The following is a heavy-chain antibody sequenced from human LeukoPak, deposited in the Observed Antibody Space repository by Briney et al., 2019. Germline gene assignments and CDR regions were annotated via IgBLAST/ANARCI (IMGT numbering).Heavy chain of an antibody. D-gene: IGHD3-10*01. J-gene: IGHJ4*02. CDR2: MGGSGGDT. CDR3: AKAWGVFDY. CDR1: GFTFSGYA. Sequence: GGSLRLSCAASGFTFSGYAMSWVRQAPGKGLEWVSSMGGSGGDTYHADSVKGRFTISRDNSKNTVFLQMNSLRAEDTAIYYCAKAWGVFDYWGQGTLVTVSS. V-gene: IGHV3-23*01.